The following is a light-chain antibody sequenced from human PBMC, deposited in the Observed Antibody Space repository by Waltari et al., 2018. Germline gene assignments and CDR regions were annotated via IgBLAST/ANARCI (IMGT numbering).Light chain of an antibody. CDR3: QQYNRWPPIT. V-gene: IGKV3-15*01. Sequence: EIVMTQSPATLSVSPGETPPLSCRASQSVSSNVAWYQKKPGQAPRLLIYDASTRATSIPAKFRGSGSGTEFTLTISSLQSEDFAVYYCQQYNRWPPITFGHGTRLEIK. CDR2: DAS. CDR1: QSVSSN. J-gene: IGKJ5*01.